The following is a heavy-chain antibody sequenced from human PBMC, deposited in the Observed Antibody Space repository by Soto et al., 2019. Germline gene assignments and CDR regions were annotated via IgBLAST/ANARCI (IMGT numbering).Heavy chain of an antibody. CDR1: GYTFTSYD. J-gene: IGHJ4*02. D-gene: IGHD6-19*01. V-gene: IGHV1-8*01. CDR2: MNPDSGNT. Sequence: QVQLVQSGAEVKKPGASVKVSCKASGYTFTSYDINWVRQATGQGLEWMGWMNPDSGNTGYAQKLQGRVTMTKNNSISTAYVELWSLRSEETAVYYCATSRGYSSFDFKYWGQGTMFTISS. CDR3: ATSRGYSSFDFKY.